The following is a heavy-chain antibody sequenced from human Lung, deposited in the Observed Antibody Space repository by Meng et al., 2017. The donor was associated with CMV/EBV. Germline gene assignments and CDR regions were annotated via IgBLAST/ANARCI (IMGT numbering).Heavy chain of an antibody. CDR1: GFTFSNYG. CDR2: ISFDGSNK. Sequence: SCAGSGFTFSNYGMHWVRQAPGKDLEWVALISFDGSNKYYADFVKGRFTISRDNSKNTLDLQMNSLRAEDTAVYYCAKDREWLALDYWGQGTLVTVSS. J-gene: IGHJ4*02. CDR3: AKDREWLALDY. V-gene: IGHV3-30*18. D-gene: IGHD6-19*01.